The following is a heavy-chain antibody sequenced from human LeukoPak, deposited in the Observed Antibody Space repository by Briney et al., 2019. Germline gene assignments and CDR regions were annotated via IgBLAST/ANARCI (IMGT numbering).Heavy chain of an antibody. V-gene: IGHV1-18*01. CDR3: ARLDSYGSSQADY. CDR1: GYTFTSYA. J-gene: IGHJ4*02. Sequence: ASVKVSCKTSGYTFTSYAITWVRQAPGQGLEWMGWISPYSGITNYAQMLQGRVTMTTDTSTSTAYMELRSLRPDDTAMYYCARLDSYGSSQADYWGQGALVTVSS. D-gene: IGHD5-18*01. CDR2: ISPYSGIT.